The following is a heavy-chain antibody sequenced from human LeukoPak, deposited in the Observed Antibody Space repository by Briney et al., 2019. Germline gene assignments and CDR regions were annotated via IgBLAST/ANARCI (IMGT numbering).Heavy chain of an antibody. CDR2: INPSGGST. V-gene: IGHV1-46*01. CDR1: GYTFTSYY. Sequence: ASVKVSCKASGYTFTSYYMHWVRQAPGQGLEWMGIINPSGGSTSYAQKLQGRVTMTTDTSTSTAYMELRSLRSDDTAVYYCARDRAGRYCSSTSCHPGYGMDVWGQGTTVTVSS. CDR3: ARDRAGRYCSSTSCHPGYGMDV. J-gene: IGHJ6*02. D-gene: IGHD2-2*01.